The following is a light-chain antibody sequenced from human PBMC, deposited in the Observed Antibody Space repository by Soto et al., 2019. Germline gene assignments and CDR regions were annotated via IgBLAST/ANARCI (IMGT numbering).Light chain of an antibody. Sequence: DVVMTQSPLSLPVTLGQPASISCRSSQSLVYSDGNAYLIWFHQRPGQSPRRLIFKVSNRDSGVPDRFSGSGAGSDFTLKISRVEAEDVGVYYCMKALQTPPITFGQGTRLEIK. CDR1: QSLVYSDGNAY. J-gene: IGKJ5*01. V-gene: IGKV2-30*01. CDR2: KVS. CDR3: MKALQTPPIT.